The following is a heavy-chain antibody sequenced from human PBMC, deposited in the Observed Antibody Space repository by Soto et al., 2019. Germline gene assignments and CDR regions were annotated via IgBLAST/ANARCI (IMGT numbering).Heavy chain of an antibody. J-gene: IGHJ4*02. V-gene: IGHV3-48*01. CDR3: ARDLAYSSSWTGDY. CDR1: GFTFSSYS. D-gene: IGHD6-13*01. CDR2: ISSSSSTI. Sequence: GGSLRLSCAASGFTFSSYSMNWVRQAPGKGLEWVSYISSSSSTIYYADSVKGRFTISRDNAKNSLYLQMNSLRAEDTAVYHCARDLAYSSSWTGDYWGQGTLVTVSS.